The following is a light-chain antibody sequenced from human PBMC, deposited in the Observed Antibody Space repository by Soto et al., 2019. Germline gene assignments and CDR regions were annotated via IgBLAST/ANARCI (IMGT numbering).Light chain of an antibody. J-gene: IGKJ5*01. Sequence: DIQMTQSPSSLSSSVVYTVTITCQASHDISTYLNWYQHKPGKAPQLLIYDASTLETGPQSRFSGSGSGADFTLTISRLGPEDIETYYRKQYDTPITCGQRTRLEIK. CDR1: HDISTY. V-gene: IGKV1-33*01. CDR3: KQYDTPIT. CDR2: DAS.